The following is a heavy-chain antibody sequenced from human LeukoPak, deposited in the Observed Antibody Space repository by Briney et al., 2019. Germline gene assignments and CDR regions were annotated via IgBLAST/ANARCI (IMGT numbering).Heavy chain of an antibody. Sequence: GSLSLSCAVSRFSFNPDTMNWVRPAPGKGLEWLSSISSSGQSKYYADSVRGRFIISRDNAKKLLELQMNSLRAEDTAVYYCVRGDRRDLWGQGTLVTVSS. D-gene: IGHD5-24*01. V-gene: IGHV3-21*01. CDR2: ISSSGQSK. CDR3: VRGDRRDL. CDR1: RFSFNPDT. J-gene: IGHJ4*02.